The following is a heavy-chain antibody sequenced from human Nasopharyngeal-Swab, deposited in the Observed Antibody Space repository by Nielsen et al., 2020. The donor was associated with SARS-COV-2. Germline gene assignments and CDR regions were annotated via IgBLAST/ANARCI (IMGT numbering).Heavy chain of an antibody. J-gene: IGHJ5*02. CDR3: ARDKDSSSWYWA. Sequence: GGSLRLSCAASGFTFSDYYMSWIRQAPGKGLEWVSYISSGSSYTNYADSVKGRFTISRDNAKNSLYLQMNSLRAEDTAVYYCARDKDSSSWYWAWGQGTLVTVSS. CDR2: ISSGSSYT. CDR1: GFTFSDYY. V-gene: IGHV3-11*05. D-gene: IGHD6-13*01.